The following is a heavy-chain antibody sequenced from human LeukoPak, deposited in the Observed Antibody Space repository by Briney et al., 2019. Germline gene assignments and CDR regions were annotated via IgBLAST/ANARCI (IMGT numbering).Heavy chain of an antibody. Sequence: GGSLRLSCAASGFTVSSYAMLWVRQAPGKGLKWVALISYAEGNKYYADSVKGRFTLSIDNVTDTLYRQMNSLRPGDTSVYYCAISIGGARDCHYWGQGPLVSVSS. J-gene: IGHJ4*02. V-gene: IGHV3-30*01. D-gene: IGHD3-16*01. CDR2: ISYAEGNK. CDR3: AISIGGARDCHY. CDR1: GFTVSSYA.